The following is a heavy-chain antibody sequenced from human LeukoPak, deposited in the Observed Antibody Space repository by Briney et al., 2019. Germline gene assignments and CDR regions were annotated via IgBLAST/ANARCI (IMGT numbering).Heavy chain of an antibody. CDR1: GGSISSYY. Sequence: SETLSLTCTVSGGSISSYYWSWIRQPPGKGLEWIGYIYYSGSTNYNPSLKSRVTISVDTSKNQFSLKLSSVTAADTAVYYCAGTYCSSTSCYNPSVWFDPWGQGTLVTVSS. CDR2: IYYSGST. D-gene: IGHD2-2*02. CDR3: AGTYCSSTSCYNPSVWFDP. V-gene: IGHV4-59*08. J-gene: IGHJ5*02.